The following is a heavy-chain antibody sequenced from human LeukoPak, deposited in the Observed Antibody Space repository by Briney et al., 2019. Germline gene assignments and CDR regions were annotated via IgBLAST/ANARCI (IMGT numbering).Heavy chain of an antibody. D-gene: IGHD1-26*01. J-gene: IGHJ6*02. CDR1: GYTFTSYG. Sequence: ASVKVPCKASGYTFTSYGISWVRQAPGQGLEWMGWISAYNGNTNYAQKLQGRVTMTTDTSTSTAYMELRSLRSDDTTVYYCASSLGASHYYYYGMDVWGQGTTVTVSS. CDR2: ISAYNGNT. V-gene: IGHV1-18*01. CDR3: ASSLGASHYYYYGMDV.